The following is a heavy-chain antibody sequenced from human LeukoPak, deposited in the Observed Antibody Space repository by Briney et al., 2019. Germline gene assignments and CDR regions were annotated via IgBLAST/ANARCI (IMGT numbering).Heavy chain of an antibody. D-gene: IGHD3-16*01. CDR3: AIDGRGGIREARIG. CDR1: GGSISSSSYY. V-gene: IGHV4-39*01. J-gene: IGHJ4*02. Sequence: KPSETLSLTCTVSGGSISSSSYYWGWIRQPPGKGLEWIVSIYYSARTYYNPSLKSRVPISVDTSKNQFSLNLSSVTAADTAVYYCAIDGRGGIREARIGWGQGTPVTVSS. CDR2: IYYSART.